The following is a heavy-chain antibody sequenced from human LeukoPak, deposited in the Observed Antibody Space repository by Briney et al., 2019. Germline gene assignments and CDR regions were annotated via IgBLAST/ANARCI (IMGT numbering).Heavy chain of an antibody. CDR2: IKEDGSDK. D-gene: IGHD6-19*01. CDR1: GFTFSGSW. CDR3: VAVAGTMDY. Sequence: GGSLRLSCAASGFTFSGSWLTWVRRAPGKGLEWVAHIKEDGSDKYYVDSVTGRFTISRDNTKNSLYLQMSSLRAEDTAVYYCVAVAGTMDYWGQGTLVTVSS. J-gene: IGHJ4*02. V-gene: IGHV3-7*05.